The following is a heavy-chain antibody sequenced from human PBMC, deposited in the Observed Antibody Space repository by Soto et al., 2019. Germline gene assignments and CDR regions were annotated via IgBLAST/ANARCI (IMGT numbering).Heavy chain of an antibody. J-gene: IGHJ4*02. Sequence: SETLSLTCTVSGGAIYRSGYYWGWIRQPPGRGLEWIGNIDYNGVTYSNPSLKSRVTISRDTSKNQFSLKLTSVTAADTALYYCGKVLVGATGHTDSDSWGPGTLVTVSS. CDR2: IDYNGVT. V-gene: IGHV4-39*01. CDR3: GKVLVGATGHTDSDS. D-gene: IGHD2-15*01. CDR1: GGAIYRSGYY.